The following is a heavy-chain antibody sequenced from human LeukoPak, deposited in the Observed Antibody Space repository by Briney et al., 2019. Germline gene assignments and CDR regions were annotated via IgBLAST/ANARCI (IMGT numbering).Heavy chain of an antibody. Sequence: SETLSLTCAVYGGSFSGYYWSWIRQPPGKGLEWIGEINHSGSTNYNPSLKSRVTISVDTSKNQFSLKLSSVTAADTAVYYCARDRDFWSGYYANNWFDPWGQGTLVTVSS. CDR3: ARDRDFWSGYYANNWFDP. V-gene: IGHV4-34*01. CDR2: INHSGST. J-gene: IGHJ5*02. CDR1: GGSFSGYY. D-gene: IGHD3-3*01.